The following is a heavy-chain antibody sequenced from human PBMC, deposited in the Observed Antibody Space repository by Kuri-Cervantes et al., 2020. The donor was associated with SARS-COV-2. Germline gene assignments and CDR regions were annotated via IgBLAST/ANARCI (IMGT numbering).Heavy chain of an antibody. D-gene: IGHD6-13*01. CDR2: IIPIFGTA. J-gene: IGHJ1*01. CDR3: ARTAAAGTQYFQH. Sequence: SVKVSCKASGYTFTSYDISWVRQAPGQGLEWMGGIIPIFGTANYAQKFQGRVTITADESTSTAYMELRSLRSDDTAVYYCARTAAAGTQYFQHWGQGTLVTVSS. V-gene: IGHV1-69*13. CDR1: GYTFTSYD.